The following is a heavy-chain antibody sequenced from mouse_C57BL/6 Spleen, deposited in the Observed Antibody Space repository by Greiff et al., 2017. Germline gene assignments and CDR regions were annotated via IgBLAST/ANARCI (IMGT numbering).Heavy chain of an antibody. V-gene: IGHV1-80*01. D-gene: IGHD1-1*01. CDR3: AREYYGSSPCGY. CDR1: GYAFSSYW. Sequence: QVQLQQSGAELVKPGASVKISCKASGYAFSSYWMNWVKQRPGKGLEWIGQINPGDGDTNYNGKFKGKATLTADKSSSTAYMQLSSLTSEDSAVYFCAREYYGSSPCGYWGQGTSVTVSS. CDR2: INPGDGDT. J-gene: IGHJ4*01.